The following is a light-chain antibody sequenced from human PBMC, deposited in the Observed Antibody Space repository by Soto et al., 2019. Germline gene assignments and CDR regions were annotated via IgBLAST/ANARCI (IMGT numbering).Light chain of an antibody. Sequence: QSVLTQPPSTSETPGQRVTISCSGSSSNIGSNTVNWYQQLPGTAPKLLIYSNVQRPSGVPDRFSGSKSGTSASMAISGLQSEDEADYYCAAWDDSLNVLVFGGGTKLTVL. CDR3: AAWDDSLNVLV. J-gene: IGLJ2*01. CDR1: SSNIGSNT. CDR2: SNV. V-gene: IGLV1-44*01.